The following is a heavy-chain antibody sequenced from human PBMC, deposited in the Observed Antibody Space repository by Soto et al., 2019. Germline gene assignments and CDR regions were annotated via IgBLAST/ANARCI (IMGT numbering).Heavy chain of an antibody. CDR2: LYWDDDK. CDR3: VQSRCGGDCLQIYSSHSYYGVDV. V-gene: IGHV2-5*02. Sequence: QITLKESGPTLVKPTQTLTLTCTFSGLSLRTTGVGVGWVRQPPGKALEWLALLYWDDDKRYSPSLKSRLTLTKDTSENPVVLTMTNLDTVDTATYYCVQSRCGGDCLQIYSSHSYYGVDVWGQGTTVTVSS. CDR1: GLSLRTTGVG. J-gene: IGHJ6*02. D-gene: IGHD2-21*02.